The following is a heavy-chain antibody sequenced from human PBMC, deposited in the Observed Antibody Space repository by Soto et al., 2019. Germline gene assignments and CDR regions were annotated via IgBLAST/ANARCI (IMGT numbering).Heavy chain of an antibody. D-gene: IGHD1-20*01. CDR3: ARDLITGKPSVGAFDI. Sequence: GGSLRLSCAASGFTFSSYGMHWVRQAPGKGLEWVAVIWYDGSNKYYADSVKGRFTISRDNSKNTLYLQMNSLRAEDTAVYYCARDLITGKPSVGAFDIWGQGTMVTVSS. CDR1: GFTFSSYG. CDR2: IWYDGSNK. J-gene: IGHJ3*02. V-gene: IGHV3-33*01.